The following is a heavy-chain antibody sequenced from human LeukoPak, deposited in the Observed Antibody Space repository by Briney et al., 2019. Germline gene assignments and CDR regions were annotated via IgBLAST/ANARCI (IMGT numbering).Heavy chain of an antibody. V-gene: IGHV3-43D*03. J-gene: IGHJ3*02. D-gene: IGHD3-10*01. CDR2: ISWDGGST. Sequence: GGSLRLSCAASGFTFHDYAMHWVRQAPGKGLEWVSLISWDGGSTYYADSVKGRFTISRDNAKNSLYLQMNSLRAEDTAVYYCARGAITMLMWGAFDIWGQGTMVTVSS. CDR1: GFTFHDYA. CDR3: ARGAITMLMWGAFDI.